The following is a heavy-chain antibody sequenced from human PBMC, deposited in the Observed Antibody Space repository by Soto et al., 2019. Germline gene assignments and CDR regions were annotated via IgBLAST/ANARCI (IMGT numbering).Heavy chain of an antibody. Sequence: QVQVVQSGAEVKRPGSSVNVSCKASGGYFNNRQTLNSYPISWVRQAPGQGLEWMGGIIPLFGTTNYAQRFQGRVTITADKSTSTTYREVNKVTSDDTAVYYGAKPGGGEIYDDYYAMDVWGQGTTVTVSS. V-gene: IGHV1-69*06. J-gene: IGHJ6*02. CDR1: GGYFNNRQTLNSYP. CDR2: IIPLFGTT. D-gene: IGHD3-16*01. CDR3: AKPGGGEIYDDYYAMDV.